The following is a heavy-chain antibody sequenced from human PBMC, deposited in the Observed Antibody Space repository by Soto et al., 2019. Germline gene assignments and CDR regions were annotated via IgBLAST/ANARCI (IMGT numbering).Heavy chain of an antibody. J-gene: IGHJ6*02. V-gene: IGHV5-10-1*01. CDR3: ATGRHYDFWSGYTYYYYGMDV. CDR1: GYSFTSYW. D-gene: IGHD3-3*01. CDR2: IDPSDSYT. Sequence: PGESLKISCKGSGYSFTSYWISWVRQMPGKGLEWMGRIDPSDSYTNYSPSFQGHVTISADKSISTAYLRWSSLKASDTAMYYCATGRHYDFWSGYTYYYYGMDVWGQGTTVTVSS.